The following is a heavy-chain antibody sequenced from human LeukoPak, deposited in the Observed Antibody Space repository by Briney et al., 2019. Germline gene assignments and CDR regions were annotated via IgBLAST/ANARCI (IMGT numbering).Heavy chain of an antibody. CDR3: ARYYDFWSGYHFDY. D-gene: IGHD3-3*01. CDR2: INSDGSST. V-gene: IGHV3-74*01. J-gene: IGHJ4*02. CDR1: GFTFSSYW. Sequence: PGGSLRLSCAASGFTFSSYWMHWVRQAPGKGLVWVSRINSDGSSTSYADSVKGRSTISRDNAKNTLYLQMNSLRAEDTAVYYCARYYDFWSGYHFDYWGQGTLVTVPS.